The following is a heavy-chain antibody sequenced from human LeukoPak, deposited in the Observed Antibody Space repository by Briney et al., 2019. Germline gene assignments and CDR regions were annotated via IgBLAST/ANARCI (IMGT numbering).Heavy chain of an antibody. D-gene: IGHD5-18*01. J-gene: IGHJ4*02. CDR1: GFTLSIYT. Sequence: GGSLRLSCAASGFTLSIYTMNWVRQAPGKGLEWVSYMSTSGSISYADSVKGRFTISRDNAKNSLYLQMNSLRDEDTAVYYCARMTDYNYGYAFDYWGQGTLVTVSS. CDR2: MSTSGSI. V-gene: IGHV3-48*02. CDR3: ARMTDYNYGYAFDY.